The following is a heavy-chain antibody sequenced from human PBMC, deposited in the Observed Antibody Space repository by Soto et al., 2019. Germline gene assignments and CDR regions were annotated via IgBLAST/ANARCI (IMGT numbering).Heavy chain of an antibody. CDR3: ARRYGTTFNY. V-gene: IGHV4-59*08. Sequence: QVQLQESGPGLVKPSATLSLTCTVSGGSISSYYWSWIRQPPGKGLEWIGSIYYSGSTNYNPSLKSRVTISVDTSKNQFSLKLRSVTAAETAVYYSARRYGTTFNYWGQGTLVTVSS. CDR1: GGSISSYY. D-gene: IGHD1-1*01. J-gene: IGHJ4*02. CDR2: IYYSGST.